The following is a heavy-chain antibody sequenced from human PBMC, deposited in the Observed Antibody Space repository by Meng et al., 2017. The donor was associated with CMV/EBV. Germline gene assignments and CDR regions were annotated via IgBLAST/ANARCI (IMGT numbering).Heavy chain of an antibody. Sequence: GGSLRLSCAASGFTFSSYSMNWVRQAPGKGLEWVSSISSSSSYIYYADSVKGRFTISRDNAKNSLYLQMNSLRAEDTAVYYCARDRPTRKSNPNIVVVPGGFDYWGQGTLVTVSS. CDR2: ISSSSSYI. CDR1: GFTFSSYS. V-gene: IGHV3-21*04. D-gene: IGHD2-2*01. CDR3: ARDRPTRKSNPNIVVVPGGFDY. J-gene: IGHJ4*02.